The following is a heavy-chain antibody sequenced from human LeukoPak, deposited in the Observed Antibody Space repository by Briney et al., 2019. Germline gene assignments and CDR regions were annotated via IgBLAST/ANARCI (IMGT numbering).Heavy chain of an antibody. Sequence: SETLSLTCTVSAGSISSYYWSWIRQPPGKGLEWIGYIYSSGSTNYNPSLKSRVTISVDTSKNQFSLKLISVTAADTAVYYCARVDEGGYYYYGMDVWGQGITVTVSS. CDR2: IYSSGST. CDR3: ARVDEGGYYYYGMDV. D-gene: IGHD3-16*01. V-gene: IGHV4-59*01. CDR1: AGSISSYY. J-gene: IGHJ6*02.